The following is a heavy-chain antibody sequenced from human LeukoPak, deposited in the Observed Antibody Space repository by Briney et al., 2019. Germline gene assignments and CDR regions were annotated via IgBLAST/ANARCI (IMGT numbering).Heavy chain of an antibody. V-gene: IGHV1-69*05. CDR2: IVPIFGTA. CDR3: ARPRDGYNYGFDY. Sequence: SVKVSCKASGGTFSSYAISWVRQAPGQGLEWMGRIVPIFGTANYAQKFQGRVTITTDESTSTAYMELSSLRSEDTAVYYCARPRDGYNYGFDYWGQGTLVTVSS. D-gene: IGHD5-24*01. CDR1: GGTFSSYA. J-gene: IGHJ4*02.